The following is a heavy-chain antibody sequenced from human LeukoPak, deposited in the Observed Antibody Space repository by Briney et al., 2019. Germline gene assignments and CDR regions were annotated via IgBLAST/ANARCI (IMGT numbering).Heavy chain of an antibody. CDR2: IYPGDSDT. CDR3: ARARSEYSSSSWFDP. V-gene: IGHV5-51*01. CDR1: GYSFTSYW. Sequence: GESLKISCKGSGYSFTSYWIGWVRQMPGKGREWVGIIYPGDSDTRYSPSFQGQVTISADKSISTAYLQWSSLKASDTAMYYCARARSEYSSSSWFDPWGQGTLVTVSS. J-gene: IGHJ5*02. D-gene: IGHD6-6*01.